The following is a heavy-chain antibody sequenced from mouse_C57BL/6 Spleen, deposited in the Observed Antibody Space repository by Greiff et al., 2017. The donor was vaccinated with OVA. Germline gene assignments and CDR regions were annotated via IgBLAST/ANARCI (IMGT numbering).Heavy chain of an antibody. V-gene: IGHV1-18*01. J-gene: IGHJ4*01. CDR1: GYTFTDYN. Sequence: EVQLQQSGPELVKPGASVKIPCKASGYTFTDYNMDWVKQSHGKSLEWIGDINPNNGGTIYNQKFKGKATLTVDKSSSTAYMELRSLTSEDTAVYYCALYYGYDGGITDYAMDYWGQGTSVTVSS. CDR2: INPNNGGT. CDR3: ALYYGYDGGITDYAMDY. D-gene: IGHD2-2*01.